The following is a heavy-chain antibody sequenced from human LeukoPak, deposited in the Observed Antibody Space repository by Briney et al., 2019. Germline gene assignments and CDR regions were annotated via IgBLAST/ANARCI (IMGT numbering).Heavy chain of an antibody. CDR2: INHSGDT. CDR3: ARGPTISETGYFVY. CDR1: GGSFSGYY. Sequence: PSETLSLTCAVYGGSFSGYYWSWIRQSPGRGLEWIGEINHSGDTNYNSSVKSRVTISVDTSKNQFSLKVRSLTAADPAVYYCARGPTISETGYFVYWGQGTLVTVSS. J-gene: IGHJ4*03. D-gene: IGHD1-14*01. V-gene: IGHV4-34*01.